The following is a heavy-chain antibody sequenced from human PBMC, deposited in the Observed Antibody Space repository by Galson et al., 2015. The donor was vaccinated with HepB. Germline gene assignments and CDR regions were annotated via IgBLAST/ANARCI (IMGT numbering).Heavy chain of an antibody. Sequence: SLRLSCAVSGFTFSNFWMSWVRQTPGKRLEWVANINQDGSEKYYVDSVKGRFTISRDNAKNSLYLQMNSLGVDDTAVYFCARDLVWGETGYDYWGQGTLVTASA. D-gene: IGHD3-16*01. V-gene: IGHV3-7*01. CDR2: INQDGSEK. J-gene: IGHJ4*02. CDR1: GFTFSNFW. CDR3: ARDLVWGETGYDY.